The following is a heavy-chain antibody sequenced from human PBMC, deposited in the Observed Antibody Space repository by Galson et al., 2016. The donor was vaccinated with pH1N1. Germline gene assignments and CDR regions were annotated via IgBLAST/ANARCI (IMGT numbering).Heavy chain of an antibody. D-gene: IGHD6-19*01. Sequence: SLRLSCAVSGFTFRCYAMNWVRQAPGKGPEWVSVISGGGTIHYADSVRGRFTISRDNSNNTVYLQMNNLRAEDTGVYYCAKDKRSGWSVVGGFMDHWGQGTLVTVSS. V-gene: IGHV3-23*01. J-gene: IGHJ4*02. CDR2: ISGGGTI. CDR1: GFTFRCYA. CDR3: AKDKRSGWSVVGGFMDH.